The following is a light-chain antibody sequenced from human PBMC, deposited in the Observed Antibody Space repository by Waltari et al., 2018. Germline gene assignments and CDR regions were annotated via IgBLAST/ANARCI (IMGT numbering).Light chain of an antibody. CDR3: QQSYSTPTT. J-gene: IGKJ1*01. V-gene: IGKV1-39*01. Sequence: DIQMTQSPSSLSASVGDRVTITCRASQRISSYLNWYQQKPGKAPKLLIYAASSLQSGVPSRFSGSGSGTDFTLTISSLQPEDFATYYCQQSYSTPTTFGQGTKVEIK. CDR1: QRISSY. CDR2: AAS.